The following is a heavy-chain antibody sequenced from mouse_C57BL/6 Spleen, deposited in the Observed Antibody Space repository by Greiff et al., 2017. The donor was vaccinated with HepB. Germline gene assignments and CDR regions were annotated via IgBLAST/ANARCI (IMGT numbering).Heavy chain of an antibody. J-gene: IGHJ2*01. Sequence: EVKLVESEGGLVQPGSSMKLSCTASGFTFSDYYMAWVRQVPEKGLEWVANINYDGSSTYYLDSLKSRFIISRDNAKNILYLQMSSLKSEDTATYYCAREDNYYGSSTPYFDYWGQGTTLTVSS. CDR1: GFTFSDYY. D-gene: IGHD1-1*01. CDR2: INYDGSST. CDR3: AREDNYYGSSTPYFDY. V-gene: IGHV5-16*01.